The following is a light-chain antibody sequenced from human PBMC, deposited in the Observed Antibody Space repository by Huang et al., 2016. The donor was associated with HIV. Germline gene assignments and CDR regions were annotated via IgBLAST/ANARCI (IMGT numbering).Light chain of an antibody. CDR1: QSVSSSY. V-gene: IGKV3-20*01. Sequence: EIVLTQSPGTLSLSPGERATLSCRASQSVSSSYLAWYQQKPGQAPRLLISGASSRATGIPYRFSGSGSGTDFTLTISRLEPEDFAVYYCQQYGSSPWTFGQGTKVEIK. CDR3: QQYGSSPWT. J-gene: IGKJ1*01. CDR2: GAS.